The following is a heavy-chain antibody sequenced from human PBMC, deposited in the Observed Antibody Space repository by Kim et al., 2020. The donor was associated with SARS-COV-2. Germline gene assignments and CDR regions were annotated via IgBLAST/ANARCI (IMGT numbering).Heavy chain of an antibody. Sequence: ASVKVSCKASGYTFTSYAMHWVRQAPGQRLEWMGWINAGNGNTKYSQKFQGRVTITRDTSASTAYMELSSLRSEDTAVYYCARADYDILTGYSSDDAFDIWGQGTMVTVSS. CDR1: GYTFTSYA. V-gene: IGHV1-3*01. CDR3: ARADYDILTGYSSDDAFDI. CDR2: INAGNGNT. J-gene: IGHJ3*02. D-gene: IGHD3-9*01.